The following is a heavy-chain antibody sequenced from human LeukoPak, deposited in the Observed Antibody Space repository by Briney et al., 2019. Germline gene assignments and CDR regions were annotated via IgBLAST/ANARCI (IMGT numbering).Heavy chain of an antibody. CDR1: GGSFSGYY. CDR2: INHSGST. V-gene: IGHV4-34*01. Sequence: PSETLSLTCAVYGGSFSGYYWSWIRQPPGKGLEWIGEINHSGSTNYNPSLKSRVTISVDTSKNQFSLKLSSVTAADTAVYYCARGAPYSSSWYLDPWGQGTLVTVS. CDR3: ARGAPYSSSWYLDP. J-gene: IGHJ5*02. D-gene: IGHD6-13*01.